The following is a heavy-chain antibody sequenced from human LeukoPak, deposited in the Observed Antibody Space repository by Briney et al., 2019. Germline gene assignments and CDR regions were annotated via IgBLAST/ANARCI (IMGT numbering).Heavy chain of an antibody. CDR1: GGSISSDSYY. Sequence: SETLSLTCTVSGGSISSDSYYWGWIRQTPGKGLEWIGTIYYSGTTYYNPSLKRRATISVDTSKNQFSLKLSSVTAADTAVYYCARGDGGYYWSYYFDYWGQGTLVTVSS. J-gene: IGHJ4*02. D-gene: IGHD3-22*01. V-gene: IGHV4-39*07. CDR2: IYYSGTT. CDR3: ARGDGGYYWSYYFDY.